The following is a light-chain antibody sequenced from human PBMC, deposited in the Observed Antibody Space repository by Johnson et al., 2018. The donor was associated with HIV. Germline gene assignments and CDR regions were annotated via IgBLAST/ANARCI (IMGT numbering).Light chain of an antibody. CDR3: GTWDNSLTPFYV. CDR2: ENS. Sequence: QSVLTQPPSVSAAPGQKVTISCSGSSSNIGNNYVSWYQQLPGTAPKLLIYENSKRPLGIPDRFSGSKSGTSATLGITGLQTGDEADYYCGTWDNSLTPFYVFGAATKVAVL. J-gene: IGLJ1*01. V-gene: IGLV1-51*02. CDR1: SSNIGNNY.